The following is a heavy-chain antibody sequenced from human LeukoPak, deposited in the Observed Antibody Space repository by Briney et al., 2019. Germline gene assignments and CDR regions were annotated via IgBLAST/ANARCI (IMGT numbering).Heavy chain of an antibody. D-gene: IGHD3-22*01. V-gene: IGHV4-39*07. CDR2: IYYSGVS. Sequence: KASETLSLTCTVSGGSIISSSFWWGWIRQPPGKGLEWIGSIYYSGVSYYNTSLKSRVTISVDTSKNQFSLKLSSVTAADTAVYYCARGSDSSGYYRALFDYWGQGTLVTVSS. CDR1: GGSIISSSFW. J-gene: IGHJ4*02. CDR3: ARGSDSSGYYRALFDY.